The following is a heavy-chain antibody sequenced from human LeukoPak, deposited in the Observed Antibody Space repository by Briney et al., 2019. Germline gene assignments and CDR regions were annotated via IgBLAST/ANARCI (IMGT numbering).Heavy chain of an antibody. D-gene: IGHD3-16*01. CDR1: GFTFSNYG. CDR2: ISYDGSNK. V-gene: IGHV3-30*18. J-gene: IGHJ4*02. CDR3: AKDSTLV. Sequence: GGSLRLSCAASGFTFSNYGMHWVRQAPGKGLEWVAVISYDGSNKYYADSVKGRFTISRDNSKNTLYLQMNSLRAEDTAVYYCAKDSTLVWGQGTLVTVSS.